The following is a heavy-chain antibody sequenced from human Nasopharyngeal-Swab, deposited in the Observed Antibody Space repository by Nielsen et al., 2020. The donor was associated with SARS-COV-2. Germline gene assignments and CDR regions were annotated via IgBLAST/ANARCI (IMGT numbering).Heavy chain of an antibody. Sequence: WIRQPPGKGLEWVSYISSSSSTIYYADSVKGRFTISRDNAMNSLYLQMNSLRDEDTTVYYCARDDCSSTSCYGRSNAFDIWGQGTMVTVSS. J-gene: IGHJ3*02. V-gene: IGHV3-48*02. CDR2: ISSSSSTI. CDR3: ARDDCSSTSCYGRSNAFDI. D-gene: IGHD2-2*01.